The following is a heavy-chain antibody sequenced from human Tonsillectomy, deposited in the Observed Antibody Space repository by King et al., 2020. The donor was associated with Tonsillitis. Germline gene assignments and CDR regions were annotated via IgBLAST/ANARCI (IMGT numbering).Heavy chain of an antibody. J-gene: IGHJ4*02. CDR3: ARISPYSAFDY. CDR1: GYSFAIYW. Sequence: EVQLVQSGAEVKKPGESLKISCEGSGYSFAIYWIAWVRQMPGKGLEWMGIIYPGDSDTRYGPSFEGQVTISADKTFSTAYLQGSNLKASDTAIYYCARISPYSAFDYWGQGTLITVSS. CDR2: IYPGDSDT. V-gene: IGHV5-51*03. D-gene: IGHD2-15*01.